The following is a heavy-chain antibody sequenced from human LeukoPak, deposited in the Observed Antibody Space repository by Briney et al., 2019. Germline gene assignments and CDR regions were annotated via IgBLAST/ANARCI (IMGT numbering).Heavy chain of an antibody. V-gene: IGHV3-23*01. CDR1: GFNFNNYA. Sequence: PGGSLRLSCAASGFNFNNYAMSWVRQAPGKGLEWVSGISGNGGNTYYAHSVKGQFTISRDNSKNTLYLQMNSLRAEYTAVYYCAKDPRSSGYFGYWGQGTLVTVPS. D-gene: IGHD3-10*01. CDR3: AKDPRSSGYFGY. CDR2: ISGNGGNT. J-gene: IGHJ4*02.